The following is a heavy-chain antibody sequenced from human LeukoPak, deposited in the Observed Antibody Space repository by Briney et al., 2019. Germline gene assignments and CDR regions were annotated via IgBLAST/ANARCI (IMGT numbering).Heavy chain of an antibody. Sequence: SEGSLRLSCAASGFTFSSYAMSWVRQAPGKGLEWVSAISGSGGSTYYADSVKGRFTISRDNSKNTLYLQMNSLRAEDTAVYYCAKVGITYYYDSSGYYWDYWGQGTLVTVSS. J-gene: IGHJ4*02. V-gene: IGHV3-23*01. CDR3: AKVGITYYYDSSGYYWDY. D-gene: IGHD3-22*01. CDR1: GFTFSSYA. CDR2: ISGSGGST.